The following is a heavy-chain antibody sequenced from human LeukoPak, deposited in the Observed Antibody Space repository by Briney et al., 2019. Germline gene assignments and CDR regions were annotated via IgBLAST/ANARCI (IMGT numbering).Heavy chain of an antibody. D-gene: IGHD3-22*01. V-gene: IGHV3-23*01. J-gene: IGHJ4*02. CDR2: ISGSGGST. CDR3: AKEEPEYYYDSSGYYRYFDY. CDR1: GFTFSSYG. Sequence: GGSLRLSCAASGFTFSSYGMSWVRQAPGKGLEWVSAISGSGGSTYYADSVKGRFTISRDNSKNTLYLQMNSLRAEDTAVYYCAKEEPEYYYDSSGYYRYFDYWGQGTLVTVSS.